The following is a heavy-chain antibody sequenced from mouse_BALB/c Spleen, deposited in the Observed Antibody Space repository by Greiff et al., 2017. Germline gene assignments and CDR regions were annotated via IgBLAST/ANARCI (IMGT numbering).Heavy chain of an antibody. CDR2: IYPGDGDT. V-gene: IGHV1-80*01. J-gene: IGHJ1*01. CDR1: GYAFSSYW. D-gene: IGHD2-4*01. Sequence: VQLQQSGAELVRPGSSVKISCKASGYAFSSYWMNWVKQRPGQGLEWIGQIYPGDGDTNYNGKFKGKATLTADKSSSTAYMQLSSLTSEDSAVYFCARSTMITTGWYFDVWGAGTTVTVSS. CDR3: ARSTMITTGWYFDV.